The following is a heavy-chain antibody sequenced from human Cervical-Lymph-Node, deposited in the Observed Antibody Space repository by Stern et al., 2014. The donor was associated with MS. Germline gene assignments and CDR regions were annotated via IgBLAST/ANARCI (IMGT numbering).Heavy chain of an antibody. Sequence: VQLVESGGGVVQPGRSLRLSCAASEFILSSYGMPWVRQAPGKGLEWVAVISYDGSKEYYADSVKGRFTISRDNSKNTLYLQMNGLRAEDTAIYYCAKRACAGDCNYYYGMDVWGQGTAVTVSS. J-gene: IGHJ6*02. V-gene: IGHV3-30*18. CDR3: AKRACAGDCNYYYGMDV. CDR1: EFILSSYG. CDR2: ISYDGSKE. D-gene: IGHD2-21*02.